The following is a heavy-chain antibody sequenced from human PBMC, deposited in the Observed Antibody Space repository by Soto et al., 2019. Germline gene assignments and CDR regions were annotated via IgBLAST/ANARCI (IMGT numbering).Heavy chain of an antibody. V-gene: IGHV1-69*12. J-gene: IGHJ6*02. Sequence: QVQLEQSGAEVQKPGSSVKVSCKASGGTFSSSAFSWVRQAPGQGLEWMGGIMPVFPTPDYAQKFQDRVTSTADASPSTTNLELCGLRSEDTAIYYCARVKDRILLGGTYYYILDVWGQWTTVIVSS. CDR2: IMPVFPTP. CDR3: ARVKDRILLGGTYYYILDV. CDR1: GGTFSSSA. D-gene: IGHD3-10*01.